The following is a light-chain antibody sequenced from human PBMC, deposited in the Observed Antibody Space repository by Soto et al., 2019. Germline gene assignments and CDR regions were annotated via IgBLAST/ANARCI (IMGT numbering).Light chain of an antibody. Sequence: EIVLTQSPGTLSLSPGERATLSCRASQTVRTNYLAWFQHKPGQAPRLLIYGASSRATGIPDRFSGSGSGTDFTXTINRLEPEDFAVYFCQQYSDSPLTFGGGTKVEIK. CDR3: QQYSDSPLT. V-gene: IGKV3-20*01. CDR1: QTVRTNY. J-gene: IGKJ4*01. CDR2: GAS.